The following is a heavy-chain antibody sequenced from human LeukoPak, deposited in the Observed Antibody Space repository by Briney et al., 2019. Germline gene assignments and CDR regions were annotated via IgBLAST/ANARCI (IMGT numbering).Heavy chain of an antibody. Sequence: PGGSLRLSCAASGFTFRNYGMHWVRQAPGKGLEWVAVTSYDGGEKYYADSVKGRFTISRDNSKNTLYLQINSLRAEDTAVYYCAKANSGYDLSDYFDYWGQGTLVTVSS. CDR3: AKANSGYDLSDYFDY. V-gene: IGHV3-30*18. CDR2: TSYDGGEK. CDR1: GFTFRNYG. J-gene: IGHJ4*02. D-gene: IGHD5-12*01.